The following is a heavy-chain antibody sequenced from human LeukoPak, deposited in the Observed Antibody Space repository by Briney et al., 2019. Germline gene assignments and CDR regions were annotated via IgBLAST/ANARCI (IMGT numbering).Heavy chain of an antibody. V-gene: IGHV1-2*02. Sequence: WASVKVSCKASGYSITGYYIHWVRQAPGQGLEWMGWINPNSGGTNYAPRFHDRVTMTRDTSMNTAYLELNNLGSDDTAIYYCARDHGDTLLRGVLNWFDPWGQGTRVSVSS. J-gene: IGHJ5*02. CDR3: ARDHGDTLLRGVLNWFDP. CDR1: GYSITGYY. D-gene: IGHD3-10*01. CDR2: INPNSGGT.